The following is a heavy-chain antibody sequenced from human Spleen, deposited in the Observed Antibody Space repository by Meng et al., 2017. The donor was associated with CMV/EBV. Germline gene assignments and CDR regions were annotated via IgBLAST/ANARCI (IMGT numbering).Heavy chain of an antibody. CDR1: GYTFNSYG. CDR2: INPSGGST. V-gene: IGHV1-46*02. Sequence: ASVKVSCKASGYTFNSYGISWVRQAPGQGLEWMGIINPSGGSTTYAQKFQGRVTMTTDTSTSTVYMELSSLSSEDTAVYYCAGGPYYYYGMDVWGQGTTVTVSS. CDR3: AGGPYYYYGMDV. J-gene: IGHJ6*02. D-gene: IGHD3-16*01.